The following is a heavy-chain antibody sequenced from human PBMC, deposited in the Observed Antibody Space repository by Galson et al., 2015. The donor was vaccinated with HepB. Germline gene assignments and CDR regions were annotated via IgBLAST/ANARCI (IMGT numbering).Heavy chain of an antibody. CDR1: GGTFSSYA. Sequence: SVKVSCKASGGTFSSYAISWVRQAPGQGLEWMGGIIPIFGTANYAQKFQGRVTITADESTSTAYMELSSLRSEDTAVYYCARGLRFLPAPGGYWYFDLWGRGTLVTVSS. CDR2: IIPIFGTA. D-gene: IGHD3-3*01. J-gene: IGHJ2*01. CDR3: ARGLRFLPAPGGYWYFDL. V-gene: IGHV1-69*13.